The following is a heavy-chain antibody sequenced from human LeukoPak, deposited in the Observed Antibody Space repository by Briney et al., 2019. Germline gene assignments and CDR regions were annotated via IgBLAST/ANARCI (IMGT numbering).Heavy chain of an antibody. V-gene: IGHV1-69*05. Sequence: SVKVSCKASGGTFSSYAISWVRQAPGQGLEWMGGIIPIFGTANYAQKFQGRVTITTDESTSTAYMELSILRSEDTAVYYCARRYDSSGAWFDPWGQGTLVTVSS. CDR1: GGTFSSYA. CDR3: ARRYDSSGAWFDP. CDR2: IIPIFGTA. J-gene: IGHJ5*02. D-gene: IGHD6-25*01.